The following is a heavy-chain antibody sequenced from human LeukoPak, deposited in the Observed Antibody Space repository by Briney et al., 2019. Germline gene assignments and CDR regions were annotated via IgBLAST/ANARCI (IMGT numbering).Heavy chain of an antibody. Sequence: ASVEVSCKASGYTFTGYYMHWARQAPGQGLEWMGWINPNSGGTNYAQKFQGRVTMTRDTSISTAYMELSRLRADDTAVYYCARSGPQVDVYDAFDIWGQGTMVTVSS. CDR3: ARSGPQVDVYDAFDI. V-gene: IGHV1-2*02. CDR2: INPNSGGT. CDR1: GYTFTGYY. J-gene: IGHJ3*02. D-gene: IGHD5-12*01.